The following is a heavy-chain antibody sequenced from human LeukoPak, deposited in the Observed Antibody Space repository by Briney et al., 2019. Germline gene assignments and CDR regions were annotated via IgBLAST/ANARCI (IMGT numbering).Heavy chain of an antibody. CDR2: INPNSGGT. CDR1: GYTFTGYY. V-gene: IGHV1-2*02. CDR3: ARERVCSGGSCYAGNNWFDP. D-gene: IGHD2-15*01. J-gene: IGHJ5*02. Sequence: GASVKVSCKASGYTFTGYYMHWVRQAPGQGLEWMGWINPNSGGTNYAQKFQGRVTMTRDTSISTAYMELSRLRSDDTAVYYCARERVCSGGSCYAGNNWFDPWGQGTLVTVSS.